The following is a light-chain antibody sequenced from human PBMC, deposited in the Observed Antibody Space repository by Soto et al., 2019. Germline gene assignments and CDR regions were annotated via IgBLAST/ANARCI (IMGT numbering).Light chain of an antibody. CDR2: GSS. Sequence: EIVLTQSPGTLSLSPGERATLSCRASQIVSTTYLAWYQQRPGQAPRLLIYGSSSRAPGIPDRLSGSGSGTDFTLTISRLEPEDFAVYYCQQYGNSPMYTFGQGTKLEIK. CDR1: QIVSTTY. V-gene: IGKV3-20*01. CDR3: QQYGNSPMYT. J-gene: IGKJ2*01.